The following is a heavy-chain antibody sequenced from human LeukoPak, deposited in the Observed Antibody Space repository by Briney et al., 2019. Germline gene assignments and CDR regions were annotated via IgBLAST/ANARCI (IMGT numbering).Heavy chain of an antibody. CDR3: ARASPRYSGYDFKHGIDY. CDR1: GFTFSSYA. Sequence: GRSLRPSCAASGFTFSSYAMHWVRQAPGKGLEWVAVISYDGSNKYYADSVKGRFTISRDNSKNTLYLQMNSLRAEDTAVYYCARASPRYSGYDFKHGIDYWGQGTLVTVSS. CDR2: ISYDGSNK. V-gene: IGHV3-30*04. D-gene: IGHD5-12*01. J-gene: IGHJ4*02.